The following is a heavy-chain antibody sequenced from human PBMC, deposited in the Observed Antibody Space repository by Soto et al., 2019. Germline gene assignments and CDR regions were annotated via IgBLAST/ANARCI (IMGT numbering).Heavy chain of an antibody. Sequence: QITLKESGPSPVKPTQTLTVTCTFSGFSLSNSGVGVAWIRQPPGKALEWLALIYGDNDKRYSPSLKTRLTITKESSKNQVVLTMTNMDPVDTATYYCAPCTLHDYGYYDPGTSHVFDSWGQGTLVTVSS. J-gene: IGHJ4*02. CDR2: IYGDNDK. D-gene: IGHD4-17*01. CDR1: GFSLSNSGVG. V-gene: IGHV2-5*02. CDR3: APCTLHDYGYYDPGTSHVFDS.